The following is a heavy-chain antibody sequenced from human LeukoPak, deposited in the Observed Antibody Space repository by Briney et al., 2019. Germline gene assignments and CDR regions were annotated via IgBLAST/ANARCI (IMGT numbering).Heavy chain of an antibody. D-gene: IGHD6-19*01. V-gene: IGHV4-59*08. J-gene: IGHJ4*02. Sequence: KPSETLSLTCTVSGGSISSYYWSWIRQPPGKGLEWIGYIYYSGSTNYSPSLKSRVTISVDTSKKQFSLRLTSVTAADTAVYYCARRRVAGTFDSWGQGTLVTVSS. CDR2: IYYSGST. CDR3: ARRRVAGTFDS. CDR1: GGSISSYY.